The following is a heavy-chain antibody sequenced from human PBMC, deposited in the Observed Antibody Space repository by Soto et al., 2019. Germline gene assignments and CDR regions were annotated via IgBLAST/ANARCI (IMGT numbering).Heavy chain of an antibody. Sequence: ASVKVSCKASGYTFTGYYMHWVRQAPGQGLEWMGWINPNSGDTKYAQKFQGRVTMTRDTSTRTAYMEVSRLTSDDTAVYYCARSLSTIGGRPDSWGQGTLVTVSS. CDR1: GYTFTGYY. CDR2: INPNSGDT. J-gene: IGHJ4*02. V-gene: IGHV1-2*02. D-gene: IGHD6-6*01. CDR3: ARSLSTIGGRPDS.